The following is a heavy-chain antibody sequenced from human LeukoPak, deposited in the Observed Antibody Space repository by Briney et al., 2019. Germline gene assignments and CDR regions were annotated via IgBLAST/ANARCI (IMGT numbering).Heavy chain of an antibody. D-gene: IGHD6-19*01. V-gene: IGHV1-18*01. CDR1: GYTFTSYG. CDR3: ARDSSGWSTNWFDP. J-gene: IGHJ5*02. CDR2: ISAYNGST. Sequence: ASVKVSCRASGYTFTSYGISWVRQAPGQGLEWMGWISAYNGSTNYAQKLQGRVTMTTDTSTSTAYMELRSLRSDDTAVYYCARDSSGWSTNWFDPWGQGTLVTVSS.